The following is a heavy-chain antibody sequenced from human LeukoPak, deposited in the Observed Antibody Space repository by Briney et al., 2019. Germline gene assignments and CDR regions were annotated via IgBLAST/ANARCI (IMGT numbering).Heavy chain of an antibody. CDR2: ISESGGST. Sequence: GGSLRLSCAASGFTFSSYAMSWVRQAPGKGPEWVSGISESGGSTYYVDSVKGRFTISRDNSKNTVYLQMNSLRAEDTAIYYCAKGGVRPVTTGDYWGQGTLVTVSS. D-gene: IGHD4-17*01. CDR3: AKGGVRPVTTGDY. J-gene: IGHJ4*02. CDR1: GFTFSSYA. V-gene: IGHV3-23*01.